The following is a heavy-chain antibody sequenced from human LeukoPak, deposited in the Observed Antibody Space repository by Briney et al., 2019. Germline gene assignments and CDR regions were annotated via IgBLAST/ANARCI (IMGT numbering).Heavy chain of an antibody. CDR2: IKQDGSEK. J-gene: IGHJ3*02. CDR1: GFTFSSYW. V-gene: IGHV3-7*01. D-gene: IGHD1-26*01. Sequence: PGGSLRLSCAASGFTFSSYWMSWVRQAPGKGLEWVANIKQDGSEKYYVDSVKGRFTISRDNAKNSLYLQMNSLRAEDTAVYYCARDGKRTSDAFDIWGQGTMVTVSS. CDR3: ARDGKRTSDAFDI.